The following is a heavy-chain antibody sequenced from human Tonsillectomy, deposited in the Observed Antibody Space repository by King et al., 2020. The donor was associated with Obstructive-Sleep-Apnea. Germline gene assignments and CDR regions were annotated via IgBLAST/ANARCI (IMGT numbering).Heavy chain of an antibody. V-gene: IGHV4-4*02. Sequence: VQLQESGPGLVQPSGALALTCAVSGGSISSSKWWSWVRQPPGKGREWIGEIYHSGSSNYNQSLKSRVTISVDKSKHQFSLKLSSVTAADTAVYYCARAGAGGSYYFDYWGQGTLVTVSS. J-gene: IGHJ4*02. CDR2: IYHSGSS. CDR1: GGSISSSKW. D-gene: IGHD3-10*01. CDR3: ARAGAGGSYYFDY.